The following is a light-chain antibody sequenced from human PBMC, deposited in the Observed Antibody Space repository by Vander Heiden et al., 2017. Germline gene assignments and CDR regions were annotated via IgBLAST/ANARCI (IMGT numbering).Light chain of an antibody. CDR3: QQRSNWPPLYT. V-gene: IGKV3-11*01. CDR2: DAS. Sequence: ELVLTQSPATLALSPAGRATLSCVASQSVSSYLAWYQQKPGQAPRLLIYDASNRATGIPARFSGSGSGTDFTLTISSLEPEDFAVYYCQQRSNWPPLYTFGQGTKLEIK. CDR1: QSVSSY. J-gene: IGKJ2*01.